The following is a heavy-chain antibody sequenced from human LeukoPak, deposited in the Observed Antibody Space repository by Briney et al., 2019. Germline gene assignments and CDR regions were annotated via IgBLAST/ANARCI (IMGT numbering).Heavy chain of an antibody. V-gene: IGHV3-23*01. CDR3: AKEGYSSTWYPDY. Sequence: GGSLRLSCAASGFTFSTYAMSWVRQAPGKGLEWVSAISGSGGSTYYADSVKGRFTISRDNSKNTPYLQVNSLRAEDTAVYYCAKEGYSSTWYPDYWGQGTLVTVSS. CDR1: GFTFSTYA. CDR2: ISGSGGST. J-gene: IGHJ4*02. D-gene: IGHD6-13*01.